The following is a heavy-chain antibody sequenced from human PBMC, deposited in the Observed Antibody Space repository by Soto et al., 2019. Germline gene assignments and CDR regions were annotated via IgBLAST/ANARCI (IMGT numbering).Heavy chain of an antibody. CDR2: INHSGST. V-gene: IGHV4-34*01. J-gene: IGHJ6*02. CDR3: ARGDLVVVVAATPVYYYYGMDV. Sequence: SETLSLTCAVYGGSFSCYYWSWIRQPPGKGLEWIGEINHSGSTNYNPSLKSRVTISVDTSKNQFSLKLSSVTAADTAVYYCARGDLVVVVAATPVYYYYGMDVWGQGTTVTVSS. D-gene: IGHD2-15*01. CDR1: GGSFSCYY.